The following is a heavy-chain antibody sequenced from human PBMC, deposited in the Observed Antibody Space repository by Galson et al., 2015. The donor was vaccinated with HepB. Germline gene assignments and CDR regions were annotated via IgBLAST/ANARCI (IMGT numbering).Heavy chain of an antibody. Sequence: SLRLSCAASGFIFNSYAMTWVRQAPGKGLEWVAFISYDGSNKYYADPVKGRFTISRDNSKNTVYLQMNSLRPEDTAVYYCAGEPSSSGWSERGRYFDYWGQGAVVTVSS. J-gene: IGHJ4*03. CDR1: GFIFNSYA. CDR2: ISYDGSNK. V-gene: IGHV3-30-3*01. D-gene: IGHD6-19*01. CDR3: AGEPSSSGWSERGRYFDY.